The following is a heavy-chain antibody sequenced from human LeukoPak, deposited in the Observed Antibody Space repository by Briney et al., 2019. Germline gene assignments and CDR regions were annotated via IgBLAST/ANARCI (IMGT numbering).Heavy chain of an antibody. J-gene: IGHJ4*02. CDR2: INTDGSST. V-gene: IGHV3-74*01. D-gene: IGHD1-1*01. Sequence: GGSLRLSCAASGFTFSSYWMHWVRQAPGKGLVWVSRINTDGSSTSYADSVKGRFTISRDNSQNTPSLQMNSPKAEDTAVYYCSKKGQADDDGKPDWGQGTQVTVSS. CDR3: SKKGQADDDGKPD. CDR1: GFTFSSYW.